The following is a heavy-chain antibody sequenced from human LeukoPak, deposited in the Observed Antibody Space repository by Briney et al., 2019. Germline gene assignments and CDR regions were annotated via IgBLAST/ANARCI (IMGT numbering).Heavy chain of an antibody. D-gene: IGHD6-19*01. CDR3: VKDLWNSNGWYLFDY. J-gene: IGHJ4*02. Sequence: GGSLRLSCSASGFIFSSYAMHWVRQPPGEALVFVSGLSSEGGSLYYADSVKDRFTVSRDNSKNTLNLQMSSLRPEDTAVYYCVKDLWNSNGWYLFDYWGQGTLVTVSS. CDR1: GFIFSSYA. CDR2: LSSEGGSL. V-gene: IGHV3-64D*09.